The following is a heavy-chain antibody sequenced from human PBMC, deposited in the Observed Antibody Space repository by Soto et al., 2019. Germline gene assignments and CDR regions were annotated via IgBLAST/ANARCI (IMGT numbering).Heavy chain of an antibody. J-gene: IGHJ6*03. Sequence: QVHLEQWAAGLLKPSETLSLTCAVYGGSLSGYFWSWVRQPLGKGVEWIGEINDSGSTNYKPSLKSRVAISADTAKLQFSLRLSSVTAADSGIYDCAGYHYYDVWIGSRHYMGVWGRGTTVTVSS. CDR3: AGYHYYDVWIGSRHYMGV. CDR1: GGSLSGYF. CDR2: INDSGST. D-gene: IGHD3-3*01. V-gene: IGHV4-34*01.